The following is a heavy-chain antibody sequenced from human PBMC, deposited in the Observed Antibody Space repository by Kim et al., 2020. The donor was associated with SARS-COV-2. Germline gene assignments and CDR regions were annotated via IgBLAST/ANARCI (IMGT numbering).Heavy chain of an antibody. V-gene: IGHV4-59*01. J-gene: IGHJ6*02. CDR3: ARYGLDYYYGMDV. Sequence: YKPSLKSRVTISVDTSKNQFSLKLSSVTAADTAVYYCARYGLDYYYGMDVWGQGTTVTVSS. D-gene: IGHD4-17*01.